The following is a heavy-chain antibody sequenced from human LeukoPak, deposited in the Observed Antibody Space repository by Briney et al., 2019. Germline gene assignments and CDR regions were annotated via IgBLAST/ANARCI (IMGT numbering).Heavy chain of an antibody. CDR1: DGSISSSSYY. CDR2: MYYIGST. D-gene: IGHD6-19*01. J-gene: IGHJ5*02. CDR3: ARHWAGYSSGWFRWFDP. Sequence: SETLSLTCTVSDGSISSSSYYWGWIRQSPGKGLEWIGSMYYIGSTYYNPSLKSRVSISVDTSKSQFSLKVYSVTAADTAVYYCARHWAGYSSGWFRWFDPWGQGTLVTVSS. V-gene: IGHV4-39*01.